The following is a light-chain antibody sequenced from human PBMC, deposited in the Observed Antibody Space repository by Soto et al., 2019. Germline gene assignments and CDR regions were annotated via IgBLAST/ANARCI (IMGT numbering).Light chain of an antibody. Sequence: QSVLTQPPSASGTPGQRVTISCSGSSSNIGDNPVNWYQQLPGAAPKLLIYINDQRPSGVPDRFSGSKSGTSASLAITGRQAEYEAVYYCQAYDSSRRVFYVFGTGITVTVL. CDR3: QAYDSSRRVFYV. CDR2: IND. CDR1: SSNIGDNP. V-gene: IGLV1-44*01. J-gene: IGLJ1*01.